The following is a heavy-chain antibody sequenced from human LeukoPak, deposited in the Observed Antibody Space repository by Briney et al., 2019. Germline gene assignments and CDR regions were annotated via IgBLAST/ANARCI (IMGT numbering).Heavy chain of an antibody. CDR3: ARETRHNVWGSYRYYIDY. D-gene: IGHD3-16*02. CDR2: ISYDGSNK. V-gene: IGHV3-30*03. J-gene: IGHJ4*02. CDR1: GFTFSSYG. Sequence: GGSLRLSCAASGFTFSSYGMHWVRQAPGKGLEWVAVISYDGSNKYYADSVKGRFTISRDNSKNSLYLQMNSLRAEDTAVYYCARETRHNVWGSYRYYIDYWGQGTLVTASS.